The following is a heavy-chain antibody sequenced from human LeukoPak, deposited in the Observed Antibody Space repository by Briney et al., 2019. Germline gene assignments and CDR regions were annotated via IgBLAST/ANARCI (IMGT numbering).Heavy chain of an antibody. CDR1: GGSISNYY. CDR3: ARDRQGMDV. CDR2: IYYSGTT. J-gene: IGHJ6*02. Sequence: PSETLSLTCTVSGGSISNYYWSWIRQAPAKGLEWIAYIYYSGTTNSNPSLKSRVTISVDTSKNQFSLKLSSVTAADTAVYYCARDRQGMDVWGQGTTVTVSS. V-gene: IGHV4-59*01.